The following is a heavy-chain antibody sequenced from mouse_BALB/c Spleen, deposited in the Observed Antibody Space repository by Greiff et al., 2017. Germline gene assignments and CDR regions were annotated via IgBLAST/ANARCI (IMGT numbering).Heavy chain of an antibody. Sequence: EVMLVESGGGLVQPKGSLKLSCAASGFTFNTYAMNWVRQAPGKGLEWVARIRSKSNNYATYYADSVKDRFTISRDDSQSMLYLQMNNLKTEDTAMYYCVRHRITTGSFAYWGQGTLVTVSA. V-gene: IGHV10-1*02. D-gene: IGHD1-1*01. J-gene: IGHJ3*01. CDR3: VRHRITTGSFAY. CDR1: GFTFNTYA. CDR2: IRSKSNNYAT.